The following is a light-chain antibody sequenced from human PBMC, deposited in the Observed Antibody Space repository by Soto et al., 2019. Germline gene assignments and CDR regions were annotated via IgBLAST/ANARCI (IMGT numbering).Light chain of an antibody. CDR1: SSDVGSYNF. J-gene: IGLJ2*01. CDR2: DVS. Sequence: QSALTQPRSVSGSPGQSVTISCTGTSSDVGSYNFVSWYQQHPGKAPKLMIYDVSKWPSGVPDRFSGSKSGNTASLTISGLQAEDEADYYCCSYAGSSYVVFGGGTKLTVL. CDR3: CSYAGSSYVV. V-gene: IGLV2-11*01.